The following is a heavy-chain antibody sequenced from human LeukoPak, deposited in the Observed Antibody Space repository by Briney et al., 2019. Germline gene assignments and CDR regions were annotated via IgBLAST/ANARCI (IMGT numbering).Heavy chain of an antibody. CDR3: ASGSLSYTSSYFWLEP. V-gene: IGHV1-2*02. J-gene: IGHJ5*02. CDR1: GSTFTRFY. CDR2: INPNRGGT. Sequence: ASVTVSCKASGSTFTRFYLHWVRQPPGRGLEWLGWINPNRGGTKYAQKFQGRFTMTRDTSISTAYMELTRLRSDDTALYNCASGSLSYTSSYFWLEPWGQGTLVSVSS. D-gene: IGHD6-13*01.